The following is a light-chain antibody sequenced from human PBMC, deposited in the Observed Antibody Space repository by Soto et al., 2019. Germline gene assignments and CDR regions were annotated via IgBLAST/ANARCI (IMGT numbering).Light chain of an antibody. CDR2: DAS. CDR3: QQYNSYSIT. Sequence: IQMTQSPSTLSASAGDRVTITCRASQSISSWLAWYQQKPGKAPKLLIYDASSLESGVPSRFSGSGSGTEFTLTISSLQPDDFATYYCQQYNSYSITFGQGTRLEIK. J-gene: IGKJ5*01. V-gene: IGKV1-5*01. CDR1: QSISSW.